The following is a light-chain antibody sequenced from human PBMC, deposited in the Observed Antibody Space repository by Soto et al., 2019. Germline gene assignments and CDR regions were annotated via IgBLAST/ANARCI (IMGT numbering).Light chain of an antibody. CDR3: SSYGGYNNVV. V-gene: IGLV2-8*01. CDR1: SSDVGGYNY. J-gene: IGLJ1*01. Sequence: QSALTQPPSASGSPGQSVTISCTGTSSDVGGYNYVSWFQQHPGKAPKLIIHEVNQGPSGVPDRFSGSKSGNTASLTVSGLQAEDEGTYYCSSYGGYNNVVFGTGTKVTV. CDR2: EVN.